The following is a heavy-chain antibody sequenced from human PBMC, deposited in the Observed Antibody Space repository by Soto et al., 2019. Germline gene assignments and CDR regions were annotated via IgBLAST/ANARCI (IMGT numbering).Heavy chain of an antibody. V-gene: IGHV1-2*04. Sequence: GASVKVSCKASGYTFTGYYMHWVRQAPGQGLEWMGWINPNSGGTNYAQKFQGWVTMTRDTSISTAYMELSRLRSDDTAVYYCARDLGYYDSWRYYYYVMDFWGQGTTVTVSS. CDR3: ARDLGYYDSWRYYYYVMDF. D-gene: IGHD3-10*01. CDR2: INPNSGGT. CDR1: GYTFTGYY. J-gene: IGHJ6*02.